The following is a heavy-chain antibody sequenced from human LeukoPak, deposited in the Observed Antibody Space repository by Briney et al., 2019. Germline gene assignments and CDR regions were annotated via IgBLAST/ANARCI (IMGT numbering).Heavy chain of an antibody. D-gene: IGHD6-19*01. V-gene: IGHV3-9*01. Sequence: GRFTISRDNAKNSLYLQMNSLRPEDTALYYCAKDMEQWLISGGPMDYWGQGTLVTVSS. J-gene: IGHJ4*02. CDR3: AKDMEQWLISGGPMDY.